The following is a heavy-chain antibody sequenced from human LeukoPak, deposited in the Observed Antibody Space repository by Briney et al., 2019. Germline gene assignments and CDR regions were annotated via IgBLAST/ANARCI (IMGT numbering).Heavy chain of an antibody. V-gene: IGHV1-2*02. CDR2: INPYTGGT. J-gene: IGHJ1*01. CDR3: AVVAPAPDV. CDR1: GYTFTGYN. D-gene: IGHD2-15*01. Sequence: ASVKVSCKTSGYTFTGYNIHWVRQAPGQGLEWMGWINPYTGGTNYAQKFQVRVTMTRDMSISTAYMELSSLISDDTAVYFRAVVAPAPDVWGQGTLVTVSS.